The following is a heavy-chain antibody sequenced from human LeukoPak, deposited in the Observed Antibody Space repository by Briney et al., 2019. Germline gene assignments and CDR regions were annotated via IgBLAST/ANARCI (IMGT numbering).Heavy chain of an antibody. CDR1: GXCFASYW. CDR3: AREGYYYYNMDV. Sequence: GESLQISCKGSGXCFASYWIAWVRQMPGKGLEWMGRIDPSDSYTNYSPSFKGHVTISADKSIRTAYLRWSSLKASDTAMYYCAREGYYYYNMDVWGQGTTVTVSS. V-gene: IGHV5-10-1*01. CDR2: IDPSDSYT. J-gene: IGHJ6*02.